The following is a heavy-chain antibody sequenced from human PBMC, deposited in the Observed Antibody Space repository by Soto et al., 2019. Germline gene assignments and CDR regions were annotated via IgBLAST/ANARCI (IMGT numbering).Heavy chain of an antibody. D-gene: IGHD3-10*01. Sequence: SETLSLTCAVYGGSFSGYYWSWIRQPPGKGLEWIGEINHSGSTNYNPSLKSRVTISVDTSKNQFSLKLSSVTAADTAVYYCVRIVKYYYGSGSSPYYYGMDVWGQGTTVT. J-gene: IGHJ6*02. CDR3: VRIVKYYYGSGSSPYYYGMDV. V-gene: IGHV4-34*01. CDR2: INHSGST. CDR1: GGSFSGYY.